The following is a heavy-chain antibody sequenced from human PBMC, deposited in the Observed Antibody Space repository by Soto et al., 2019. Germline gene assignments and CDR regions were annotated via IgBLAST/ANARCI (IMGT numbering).Heavy chain of an antibody. D-gene: IGHD1-26*01. CDR3: AKARERSYYYYYGMDV. V-gene: IGHV3-30*18. CDR2: ISYDGSNK. J-gene: IGHJ6*02. Sequence: GSLRLSCAASGFTFSIYGMHWVRQAPGKRLEWVAVISYDGSNKYYADSVKGRFTISRDNSKNTLYLQMNSLRAEDTAVYYCAKARERSYYYYYGMDVWGQGTTVTVSS. CDR1: GFTFSIYG.